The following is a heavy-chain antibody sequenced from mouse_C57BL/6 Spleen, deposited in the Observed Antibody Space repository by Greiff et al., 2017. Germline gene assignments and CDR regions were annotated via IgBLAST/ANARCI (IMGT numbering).Heavy chain of an antibody. D-gene: IGHD1-1*01. CDR3: ARDYGSSYWYFEV. CDR1: GYAFSSSW. Sequence: QVQLKESGPELVKPGASVKISCKASGYAFSSSWMNWVKQRPGKGLEWIGRIYPGDGDTNYNGKFKGKATLTADKSSSTAYMQLSSLTSEDSAVSVCARDYGSSYWYFEVWGTGTTVTVSS. J-gene: IGHJ1*03. CDR2: IYPGDGDT. V-gene: IGHV1-82*01.